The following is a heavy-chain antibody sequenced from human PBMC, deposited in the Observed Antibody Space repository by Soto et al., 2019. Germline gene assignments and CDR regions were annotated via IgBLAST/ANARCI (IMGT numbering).Heavy chain of an antibody. J-gene: IGHJ4*02. D-gene: IGHD1-26*01. V-gene: IGHV5-51*01. CDR2: IKPGGSDL. Sequence: PGESLKISCKGAGYRLDGAWIGWVRQMPGKGLEWMGIIKPGGSDLRYSPSFRGQVTISADAAVNTAFLQWNSLKASDTAMYYCARQISYICDFWGQRPLVTVSS. CDR3: ARQISYICDF. CDR1: GYRLDGAW.